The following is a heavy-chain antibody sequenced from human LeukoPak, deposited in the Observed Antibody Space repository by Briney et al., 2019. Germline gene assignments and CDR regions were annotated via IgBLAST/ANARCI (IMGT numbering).Heavy chain of an antibody. V-gene: IGHV3-74*01. CDR2: IDRDGSRI. CDR1: GFTFSSYW. D-gene: IGHD4-23*01. J-gene: IGHJ4*02. Sequence: GGSLRLSCAVSGFTFSSYWMHWVRQAPGKGLAWVSRIDRDGSRINYADSVKGRFTISRDNGKNTLFLQMNSLRAEDAAVYYCVRGNDYGGPHYWGQGTLVTVSS. CDR3: VRGNDYGGPHY.